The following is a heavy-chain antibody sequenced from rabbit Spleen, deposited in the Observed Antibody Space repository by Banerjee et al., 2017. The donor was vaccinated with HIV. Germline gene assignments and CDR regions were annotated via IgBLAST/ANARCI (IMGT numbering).Heavy chain of an antibody. J-gene: IGHJ4*01. V-gene: IGHV1S45*01. CDR1: GFSFSNYYY. CDR3: GRGSSSDGYAFNL. Sequence: QEQLEESGGGLVKPEGSLTLTCTASGFSFSNYYYMCWVRQAPGKGLEWIACIHVGSSGNTYYASWAKGRFTISKASSTTVTLQMTSLTGADTATYFCGRGSSSDGYAFNLWGPGTLVTVS. D-gene: IGHD6-1*01. CDR2: IHVGSSGNT.